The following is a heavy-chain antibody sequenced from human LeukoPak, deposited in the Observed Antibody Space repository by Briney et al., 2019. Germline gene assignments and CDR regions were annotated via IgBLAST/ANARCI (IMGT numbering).Heavy chain of an antibody. D-gene: IGHD5-24*01. CDR3: AKDRDGSYYYGMDV. CDR2: INWNSGRI. J-gene: IGHJ6*02. Sequence: SGGSLRLSCAASGFTFDDFAMHWVRQAPGKGLEWVSGINWNSGRIGYADSVKGRFTISRDNAKNSLYLQTNSLRAEDTALYYCAKDRDGSYYYGMDVWGQGTTVTVSS. CDR1: GFTFDDFA. V-gene: IGHV3-9*01.